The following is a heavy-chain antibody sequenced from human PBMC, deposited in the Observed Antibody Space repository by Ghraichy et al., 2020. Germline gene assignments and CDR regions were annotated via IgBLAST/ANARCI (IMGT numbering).Heavy chain of an antibody. CDR3: TTIPGRGYSYGNL. CDR2: IKSKTDDGTA. CDR1: GFPFSNAW. Sequence: GGSLRLSCAASGFPFSNAWMSWVRQAPGKGLEWVGRIKSKTDDGTANYAAPGEGRFTISRDDSKNTLYLQMISRKTEDTALYYCTTIPGRGYSYGNLWGRGTLVTVSS. D-gene: IGHD5-18*01. V-gene: IGHV3-15*01. J-gene: IGHJ2*01.